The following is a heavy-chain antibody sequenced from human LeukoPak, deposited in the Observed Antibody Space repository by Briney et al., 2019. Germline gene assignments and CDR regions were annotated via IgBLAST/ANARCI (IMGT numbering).Heavy chain of an antibody. D-gene: IGHD3-16*02. CDR3: ARYYVWGSYRYFDY. Sequence: RPSETLSLTCTVSGNSISSGYYWDWIRQPPGKGLEWIGYIYYSGSTNYNPSLKSRVTISVETSKNQFSLKLSSVTAADTAVYYCARYYVWGSYRYFDYWGQGTLVTVSS. CDR1: GNSISSGYY. CDR2: IYYSGST. V-gene: IGHV4-61*01. J-gene: IGHJ4*02.